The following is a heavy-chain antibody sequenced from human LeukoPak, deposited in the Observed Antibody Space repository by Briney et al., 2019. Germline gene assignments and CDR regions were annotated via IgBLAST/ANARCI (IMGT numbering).Heavy chain of an antibody. J-gene: IGHJ4*02. D-gene: IGHD3-10*01. CDR3: ARSVTMYYYGSGSAPFFDY. V-gene: IGHV3-48*03. CDR2: ISSSGSTI. CDR1: GFTFSSYE. Sequence: PGGSLRLSCAASGFTFSSYEMNWVRQAPGKGLEWVSYISSSGSTIYYADSVKGRFTISRDNAKNSLYLQMNSLRAEDTAVYYGARSVTMYYYGSGSAPFFDYWGQGTLVTVSS.